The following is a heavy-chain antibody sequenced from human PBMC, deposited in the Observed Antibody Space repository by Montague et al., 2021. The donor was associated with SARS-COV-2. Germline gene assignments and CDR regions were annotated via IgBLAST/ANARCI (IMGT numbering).Heavy chain of an antibody. CDR2: IPYDGSNK. Sequence: SLRLSLAASGFTFSSYAMHWVRQAPGKGLEWMAVIPYDGSNKYYADSVKGRFTISRDNSKNTLYLQMNSLGAEDTAVYYCARDNYDYVWGSYRYIYWGQGTLVTVSS. CDR1: GFTFSSYA. CDR3: ARDNYDYVWGSYRYIY. D-gene: IGHD3-16*02. J-gene: IGHJ4*02. V-gene: IGHV3-30*04.